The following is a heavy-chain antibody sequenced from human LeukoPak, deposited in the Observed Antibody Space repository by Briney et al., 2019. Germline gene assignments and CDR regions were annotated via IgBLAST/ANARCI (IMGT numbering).Heavy chain of an antibody. V-gene: IGHV4-59*01. CDR3: AREVNYYGSGTISSFFDY. D-gene: IGHD3-10*01. J-gene: IGHJ4*02. Sequence: SETLSLTCTVSGGSISSYYWSWIRQPPGEGLEWIGYIYYSGSTNYNPSLKSRVTISVDTSKNQFSLKLSSVTAADTAVYYCAREVNYYGSGTISSFFDYWGQGTLVTVSS. CDR1: GGSISSYY. CDR2: IYYSGST.